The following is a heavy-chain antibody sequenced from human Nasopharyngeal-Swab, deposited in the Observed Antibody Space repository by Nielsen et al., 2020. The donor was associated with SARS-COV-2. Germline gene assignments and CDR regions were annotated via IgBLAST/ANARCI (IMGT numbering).Heavy chain of an antibody. CDR2: IYYSGST. V-gene: IGHV4-39*01. D-gene: IGHD6-6*01. CDR1: GGSISSSSYY. J-gene: IGHJ5*02. Sequence: SETLSLTCTVSGGSISSSSYYWGWIRQPPGKGLEWIGSIYYSGSTYYNPSLKSRVTISVDTSKNQFSLKLSSVTAADTAVYYCARVSSARPRALGWFDPWGQGTLVTVSS. CDR3: ARVSSARPRALGWFDP.